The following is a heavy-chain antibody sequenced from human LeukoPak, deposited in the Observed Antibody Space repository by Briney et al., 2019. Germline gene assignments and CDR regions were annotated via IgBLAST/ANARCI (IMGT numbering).Heavy chain of an antibody. V-gene: IGHV4-34*01. CDR1: GGSFTGLY. Sequence: SETLSLTCAVNGGSFTGLYWNWIRQPPGKGLGWIGEINHSGSTSYNPSLKSRATISVDTSRNRFSLKLSSMTAADTAVYYCLVAAAALGSQHWGQGTLVTVSS. D-gene: IGHD6-13*01. CDR3: LVAAAALGSQH. J-gene: IGHJ1*01. CDR2: INHSGST.